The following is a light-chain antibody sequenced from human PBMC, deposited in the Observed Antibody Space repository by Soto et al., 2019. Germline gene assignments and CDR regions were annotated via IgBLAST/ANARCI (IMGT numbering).Light chain of an antibody. CDR1: QSVSSN. V-gene: IGKV3-15*01. J-gene: IGKJ2*01. CDR3: QQYNNWPF. Sequence: EIVMTQSPATLSVSPGERATLSCRASQSVSSNLAWYQQKPGQAPRLLIYGAYTRATGIPARFSGSGSGTEFTLTISSLQSEDFAVYYCQQYNNWPFFGQGTKLEIK. CDR2: GAY.